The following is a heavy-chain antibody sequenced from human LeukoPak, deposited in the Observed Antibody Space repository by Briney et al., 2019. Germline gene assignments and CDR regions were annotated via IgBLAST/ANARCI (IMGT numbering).Heavy chain of an antibody. D-gene: IGHD2-21*02. CDR1: GFTFSNAW. Sequence: PGGSLRLSCAASGFTFSNAWMSWVRQAPGKGLEWVGRIKSKTDGGTTDYAAPVKGRFTISRDDSKNTLYLQMNSLKTEDTAVYYCTTERDLAYCGGDCFPWGQGTLVTVSS. CDR2: IKSKTDGGTT. CDR3: TTERDLAYCGGDCFP. J-gene: IGHJ4*02. V-gene: IGHV3-15*01.